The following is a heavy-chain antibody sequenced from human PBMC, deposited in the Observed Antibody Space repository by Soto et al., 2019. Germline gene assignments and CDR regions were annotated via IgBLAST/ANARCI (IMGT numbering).Heavy chain of an antibody. CDR2: ISYDGSNK. CDR1: GFTFSSYG. D-gene: IGHD2-15*01. Sequence: QVQLVESGGGVVQPGRSLRLSCAASGFTFSSYGMHWVRQAPGKGLEWVAVISYDGSNKYYADSVKGRFTISRDNSKNTLYLQMNSLRAEDTAVYYCAKVGSCGGSCYPLGYWGQGTLVTVSS. CDR3: AKVGSCGGSCYPLGY. J-gene: IGHJ4*02. V-gene: IGHV3-30*18.